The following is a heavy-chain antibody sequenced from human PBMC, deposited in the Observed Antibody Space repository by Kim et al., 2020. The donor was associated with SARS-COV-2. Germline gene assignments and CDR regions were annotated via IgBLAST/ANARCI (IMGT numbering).Heavy chain of an antibody. Sequence: GGSLRLSCAASGIKGKRKGMSWVRQAPGKGLEWVSAISGSGGSTYYADSVKGRFTISRDNSKNTLYLQMNSLRAEDTAVYYCAKLAGFFLGYYGSGSYLGYWGQGTLVTVSS. CDR1: GIKGKRKG. CDR2: ISGSGGST. CDR3: AKLAGFFLGYYGSGSYLGY. V-gene: IGHV3-23*01. J-gene: IGHJ4*02. D-gene: IGHD3-10*01.